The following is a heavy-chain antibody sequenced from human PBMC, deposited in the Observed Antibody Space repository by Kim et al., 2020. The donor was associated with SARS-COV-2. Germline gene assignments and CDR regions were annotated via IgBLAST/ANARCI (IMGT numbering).Heavy chain of an antibody. D-gene: IGHD3-16*01. CDR3: AKDLSAPGLSLHYFDY. CDR1: GFTFSSYA. V-gene: IGHV3-23*01. Sequence: GGSLRLSCAASGFTFSSYAMSWVRQAPGKGLEWVSAISGSGGSTYYADSVKGRFTISRDNSKNTLYLQMNSLRAEDTAVYYCAKDLSAPGLSLHYFDYWGQGTLVTVSS. J-gene: IGHJ4*02. CDR2: ISGSGGST.